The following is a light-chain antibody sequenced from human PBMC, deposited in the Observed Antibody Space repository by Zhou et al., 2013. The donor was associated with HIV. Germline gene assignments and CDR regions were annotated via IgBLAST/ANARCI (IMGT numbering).Light chain of an antibody. Sequence: DIQMTQSPSSLSASAGDTVTITCRASQDINHFLAWYQQTAGQVPKLLIHSASSLASSGVPSRFSGSGSGTDFTLTISNLQPEDVATYFCQKYDSGPRTFGPGPRLK. J-gene: IGKJ1*01. V-gene: IGKV1-27*01. CDR2: SAS. CDR3: QKYDSGPRT. CDR1: QDINHF.